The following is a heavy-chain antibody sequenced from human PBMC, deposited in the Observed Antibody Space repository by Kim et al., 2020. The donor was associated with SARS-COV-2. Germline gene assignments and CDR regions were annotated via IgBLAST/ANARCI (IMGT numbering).Heavy chain of an antibody. CDR2: IWSDGSNK. Sequence: GGSLRLSCAASGFTFSSYGMHWVRQAPGKGLEWVALIWSDGSNKYYADSVKGRFTISRDNSKNTLYLQMNSLRAEDTAVYYCARDLGYETVVALDYWGQGTLVTVSS. CDR3: ARDLGYETVVALDY. J-gene: IGHJ4*02. D-gene: IGHD2-15*01. V-gene: IGHV3-33*01. CDR1: GFTFSSYG.